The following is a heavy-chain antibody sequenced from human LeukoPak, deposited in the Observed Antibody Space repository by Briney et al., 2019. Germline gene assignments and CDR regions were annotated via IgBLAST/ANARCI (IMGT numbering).Heavy chain of an antibody. CDR1: GFTFSNFG. D-gene: IGHD4-23*01. V-gene: IGHV3-33*08. J-gene: IGHJ3*02. CDR3: ARVYYGDTSVDTFDI. CDR2: ISDNGRRT. Sequence: GGSLRLSCAASGFTFSNFGLNWVRQAPGKGLEWVAFISDNGRRTYYLESVKGLFTISRDDSKNTLYLQMNSLRVEDTAVYYCARVYYGDTSVDTFDIWGQGTMVTVSS.